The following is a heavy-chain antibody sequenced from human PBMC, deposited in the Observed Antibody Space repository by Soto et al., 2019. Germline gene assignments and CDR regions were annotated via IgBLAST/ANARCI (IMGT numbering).Heavy chain of an antibody. D-gene: IGHD2-8*01. CDR2: IFHDGTA. CDR1: GVSISSGNW. J-gene: IGHJ4*02. Sequence: SETLSLTCAVSGVSISSGNWWTWVRQTPQRGLEYIGEIFHDGTANYYPSFERRVAISVDTSKNQFSLKLTSVTAAGTAIYFCARLVYDTRLNYMYFDFWGQGALVTVSS. CDR3: ARLVYDTRLNYMYFDF. V-gene: IGHV4-4*02.